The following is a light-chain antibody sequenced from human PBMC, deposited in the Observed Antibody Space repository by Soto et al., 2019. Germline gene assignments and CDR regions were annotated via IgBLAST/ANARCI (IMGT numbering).Light chain of an antibody. Sequence: EIVMTQSPATLSMSPGERATLSCRASQSVSSNLAWYQQKPGQAPRVLIHGASTRATGIAARFSGSGSGTEFTLTISSLQSEDFAVYYCQQYNNWLYTFGQGTKLELK. V-gene: IGKV3-15*01. CDR2: GAS. CDR3: QQYNNWLYT. J-gene: IGKJ2*01. CDR1: QSVSSN.